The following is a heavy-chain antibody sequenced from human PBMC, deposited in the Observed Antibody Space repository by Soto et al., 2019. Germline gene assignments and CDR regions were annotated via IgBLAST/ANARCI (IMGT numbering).Heavy chain of an antibody. Sequence: ASVKVSCKASGYTFTSYAMHWVRQAPGQRLEWMGWINAGNGNTKYSQKFQGRVTITRDTSASTAYMELSSLRSEDTAVYYCARDLRRGLLWFGELLGFGGMDVWGQGTTVTVSS. CDR3: ARDLRRGLLWFGELLGFGGMDV. V-gene: IGHV1-3*01. D-gene: IGHD3-10*01. CDR2: INAGNGNT. J-gene: IGHJ6*02. CDR1: GYTFTSYA.